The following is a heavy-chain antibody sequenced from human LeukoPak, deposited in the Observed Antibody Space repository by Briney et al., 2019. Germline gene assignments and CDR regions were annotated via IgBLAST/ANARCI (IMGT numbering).Heavy chain of an antibody. J-gene: IGHJ5*02. Sequence: SETLSLTCTVSGGSISSYYWSWIRNPPGKELEGFGFIYYSGSTNYNPSLKSRVTISVDTSKNQFSLKLSSVTAADTAVYYCARVGHDYGDFNWFDPWGQGTLVTVSS. CDR1: GGSISSYY. CDR3: ARVGHDYGDFNWFDP. CDR2: IYYSGST. V-gene: IGHV4-59*01. D-gene: IGHD4-17*01.